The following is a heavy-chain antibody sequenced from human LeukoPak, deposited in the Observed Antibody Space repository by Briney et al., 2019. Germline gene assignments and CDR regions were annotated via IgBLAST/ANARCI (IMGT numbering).Heavy chain of an antibody. D-gene: IGHD1-26*01. CDR1: GGTFSSYT. J-gene: IGHJ4*02. CDR2: IIPILGIA. CDR3: ASISGSYYSGFDY. V-gene: IGHV1-69*02. Sequence: SVKVSCKASGGTFSSYTISWVRQAPGQGLEWMGRIIPILGIANYAQKFQGRVTITADKSTSTAYMELSSLRSEDTAVYYCASISGSYYSGFDYWGQGTLVTVSS.